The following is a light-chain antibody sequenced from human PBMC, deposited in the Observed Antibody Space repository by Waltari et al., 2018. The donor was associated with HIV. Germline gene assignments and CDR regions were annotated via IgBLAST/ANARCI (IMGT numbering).Light chain of an antibody. CDR1: QGISNY. CDR3: QQFHSYPRT. J-gene: IGKJ1*01. Sequence: DIRLTQSPSFLSASVGDRLTITCRASQGISNYLAWYQQQPGTAPKLLLFYGSTLHSGVPSRFSGSGSGTKFTLTISSLQPEDFASYYCQQFHSYPRTFGQGTKVEIK. V-gene: IGKV1-9*01. CDR2: YGS.